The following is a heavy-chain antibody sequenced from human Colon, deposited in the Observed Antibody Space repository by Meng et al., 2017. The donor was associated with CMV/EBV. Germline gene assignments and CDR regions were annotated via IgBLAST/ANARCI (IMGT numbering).Heavy chain of an antibody. CDR1: GGSISSPDYY. CDR3: ARGYSSSSRGLYDH. V-gene: IGHV4-39*07. CDR2: IYYTGST. J-gene: IGHJ4*02. D-gene: IGHD6-6*01. Sequence: QLQLQESGLGLVKPSATLSLTCTVSGGSISSPDYYWGWIRQTPGTGLEWIGSIYYTGSTYYNPSLRSRVTILVDTSNNQFSLRLNSLTAADTAVYYCARGYSSSSRGLYDHWGQGTLVTVSS.